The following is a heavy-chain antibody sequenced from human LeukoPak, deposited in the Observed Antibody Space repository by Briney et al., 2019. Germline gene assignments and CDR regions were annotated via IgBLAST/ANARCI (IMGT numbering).Heavy chain of an antibody. D-gene: IGHD6-13*01. Sequence: GGSLRLSFAASGFTFSSYSMNWVRQAPGKGLEWVSSISWRSSDIEYADSVKGRFTISRDNAKKSLYLQMNNLRAEDTAVYYCARVYSSSWYFGYLYIDVWGNGTTVTVSS. V-gene: IGHV3-21*01. CDR2: ISWRSSDI. CDR1: GFTFSSYS. J-gene: IGHJ6*03. CDR3: ARVYSSSWYFGYLYIDV.